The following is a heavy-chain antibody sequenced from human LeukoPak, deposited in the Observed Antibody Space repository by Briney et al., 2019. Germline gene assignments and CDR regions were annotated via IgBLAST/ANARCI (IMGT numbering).Heavy chain of an antibody. V-gene: IGHV3-33*01. J-gene: IGHJ4*02. Sequence: PGGSLRLSCAASGFTFSSYGMHWVRQAPGKGLEWVAVIWYDGSNKYYADSVKGRFTISRDNSKNTLYLQMNSLRAEDTAVYYCARVGAYSSGWHFDYWGQGTLVTVSS. CDR3: ARVGAYSSGWHFDY. CDR1: GFTFSSYG. D-gene: IGHD6-19*01. CDR2: IWYDGSNK.